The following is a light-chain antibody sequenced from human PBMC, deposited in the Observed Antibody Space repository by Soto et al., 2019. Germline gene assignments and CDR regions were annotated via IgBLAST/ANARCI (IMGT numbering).Light chain of an antibody. CDR2: DES. CDR1: NIGSKS. CDR3: AAWDDSLSVYV. V-gene: IGLV3-21*02. J-gene: IGLJ1*01. Sequence: SYELTQPPSVSVAPGQTARITCGGNNIGSKSVHWYQQKPGQAPVLVVYDESDRPSGIPERFSGSNSGTSASLAISGLRSEDEADYYCAAWDDSLSVYVFGSGTK.